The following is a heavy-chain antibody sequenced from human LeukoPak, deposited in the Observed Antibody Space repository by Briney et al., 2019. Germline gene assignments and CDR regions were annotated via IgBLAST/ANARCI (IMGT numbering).Heavy chain of an antibody. CDR3: ARGYKPASGKDGAFDI. CDR2: LYSSGST. D-gene: IGHD6-13*01. J-gene: IGHJ3*02. Sequence: SETLSLTCSVSGDSISNYYWSWIRQSAGKGLEWLGRLYSSGSTAYNPYLKSRVSMSVDTSKNQFSLKLSSVTAADTALYDCARGYKPASGKDGAFDIWGQGTMVTVSS. V-gene: IGHV4-4*07. CDR1: GDSISNYY.